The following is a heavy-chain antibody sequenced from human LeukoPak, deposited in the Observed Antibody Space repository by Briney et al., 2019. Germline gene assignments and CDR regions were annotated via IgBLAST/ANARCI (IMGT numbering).Heavy chain of an antibody. Sequence: SETLPLTCTVSGGSISSYYWSWIRQPPGKGLEWIGYIYYSGSTNYNPSLKSRVTISVDTSKNQFSLKLSSVTAADTAVYYCASTVVVAASNWFDPWGQGTLVTVSS. CDR3: ASTVVVAASNWFDP. CDR2: IYYSGST. CDR1: GGSISSYY. D-gene: IGHD2-15*01. V-gene: IGHV4-59*01. J-gene: IGHJ5*02.